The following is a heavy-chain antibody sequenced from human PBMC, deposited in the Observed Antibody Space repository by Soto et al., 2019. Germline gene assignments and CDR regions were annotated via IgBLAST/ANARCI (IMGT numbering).Heavy chain of an antibody. Sequence: SETLSLTCTVSGGSLRNFFWSWIRQPPGKGLEWIGHIYSSGKTDYNPSLETRVTMSIDTSMNQISLKLNSVTAADTAVYFCVRTFPPAPRVVLSHNWFVPWGPGTLVTVS. CDR2: IYSSGKT. J-gene: IGHJ5*02. CDR3: VRTFPPAPRVVLSHNWFVP. CDR1: GGSLRNFF. V-gene: IGHV4-59*01. D-gene: IGHD2-2*01.